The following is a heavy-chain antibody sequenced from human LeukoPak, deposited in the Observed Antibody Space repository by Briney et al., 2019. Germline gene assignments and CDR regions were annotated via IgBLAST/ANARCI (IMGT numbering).Heavy chain of an antibody. V-gene: IGHV3-30*18. CDR3: AKDGEITGTTAGYYFDY. CDR1: GFTFSHHA. CDR2: ISYDGSNK. Sequence: GGSLRLSCAASGFTFSHHAMHWVRRSPGKGLEWAAVISYDGSNKYYADSVKGRFTISRDNSKNTLYLQMNSLRAEDTAVYYCAKDGEITGTTAGYYFDYWGQGTLVTVSS. D-gene: IGHD1-7*01. J-gene: IGHJ4*02.